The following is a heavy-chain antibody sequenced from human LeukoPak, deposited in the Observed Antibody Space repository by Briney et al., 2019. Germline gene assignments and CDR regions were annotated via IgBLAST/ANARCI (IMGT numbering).Heavy chain of an antibody. CDR2: ISGYNGNT. D-gene: IGHD6-13*01. Sequence: WASVKVSCKASGYTFTSYGISWVRQAPGQGLEWMGWISGYNGNTNYAQKLQGRVTMTTDTSTSTAYMELRSLRSDDTAAYYCARALQQLVPNNWFDPWGQGTLVTVSS. J-gene: IGHJ5*02. V-gene: IGHV1-18*01. CDR1: GYTFTSYG. CDR3: ARALQQLVPNNWFDP.